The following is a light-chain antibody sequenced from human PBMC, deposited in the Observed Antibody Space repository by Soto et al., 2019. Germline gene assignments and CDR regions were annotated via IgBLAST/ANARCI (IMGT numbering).Light chain of an antibody. CDR2: DAS. J-gene: IGKJ1*01. CDR1: QSVSSY. V-gene: IGKV3-11*01. Sequence: EIVLTQSPATPSLSPGERATLSCRASQSVSSYLAWYQQKPGQAPRLLIFDASNRATGIPARFSGSGSGTDFTLTISSLEPEDFAVYYCQQRSKWPWTFGQGTKVEIK. CDR3: QQRSKWPWT.